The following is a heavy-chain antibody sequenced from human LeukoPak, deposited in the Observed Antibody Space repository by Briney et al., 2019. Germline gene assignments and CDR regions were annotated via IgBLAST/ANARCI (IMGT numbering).Heavy chain of an antibody. Sequence: SVTVSCKASGGTFSSYAISWVRQAPGQGLEWMGGIIPIFGTANYAQKFQGRVTITADESTSTAYMELSSLRSEDTAVYYCARLLAYCGGDCYSVFDYWGQGTLVTVSS. CDR2: IIPIFGTA. CDR3: ARLLAYCGGDCYSVFDY. D-gene: IGHD2-21*02. V-gene: IGHV1-69*13. J-gene: IGHJ4*02. CDR1: GGTFSSYA.